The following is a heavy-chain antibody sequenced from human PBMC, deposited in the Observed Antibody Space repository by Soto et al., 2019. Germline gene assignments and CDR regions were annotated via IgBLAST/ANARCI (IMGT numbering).Heavy chain of an antibody. V-gene: IGHV5-51*01. CDR2: IYPGDSDT. CDR3: ATSAVAGTRSFDY. D-gene: IGHD6-19*01. J-gene: IGHJ4*02. CDR1: GYSFTSYW. Sequence: PGESLKIACKGSGYSFTSYWIGWVRQMPGKGLEWMGIIYPGDSDTRYSPSFQGQVTISADKSISTAYLQWSSLKASDTAMYYCATSAVAGTRSFDYWGQGTLVTVSS.